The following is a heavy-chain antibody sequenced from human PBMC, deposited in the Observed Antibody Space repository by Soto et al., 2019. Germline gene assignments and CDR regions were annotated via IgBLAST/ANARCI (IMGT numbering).Heavy chain of an antibody. CDR2: IYYSGST. V-gene: IGHV4-39*07. CDR3: ATLPRGYSGYERRIPPPL. Sequence: SETLSLTCTVSGGSISSSSYYWGWIRQPPGKGLEWIGSIYYSGSTNYNPSLKSRVTISVDTSKNQFSLKLSSVTAADTAVYYCATLPRGYSGYERRIPPPLWGQGTLVTVSS. D-gene: IGHD5-12*01. CDR1: GGSISSSSYY. J-gene: IGHJ4*02.